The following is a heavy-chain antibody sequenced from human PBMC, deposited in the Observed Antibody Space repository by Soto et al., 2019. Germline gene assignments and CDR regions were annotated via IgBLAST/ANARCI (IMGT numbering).Heavy chain of an antibody. V-gene: IGHV3-23*01. D-gene: IGHD4-17*01. CDR3: TGRTVTSSWTLDV. Sequence: EVQMLESGGGLVQPGGSLRLSCAASGFIFTKHAMAWVRQAPGKGLEWLSGISGYAAKTYYADSVRGRFTISRDTSKNTVYLQMDSLRPEDTATYYCTGRTVTSSWTLDVWGQGTVVTVSS. J-gene: IGHJ3*01. CDR1: GFIFTKHA. CDR2: ISGYAAKT.